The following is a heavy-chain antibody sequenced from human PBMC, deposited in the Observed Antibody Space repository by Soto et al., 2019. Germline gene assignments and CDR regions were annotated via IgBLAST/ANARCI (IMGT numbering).Heavy chain of an antibody. D-gene: IGHD2-2*01. J-gene: IGHJ3*02. CDR2: ITASGDTT. CDR3: AKVRPLRDCTSTSCLGAFDI. Sequence: EVQLLESGGGLVQPGGSLRLSCAASGFTFSSYAMSWVRQAPGKGLEWDSAITASGDTTHYADSAKGRFTISRDNSKSTMYLHRNSLRAEDTDVYYCAKVRPLRDCTSTSCLGAFDIWGQGTMVTVSS. CDR1: GFTFSSYA. V-gene: IGHV3-23*01.